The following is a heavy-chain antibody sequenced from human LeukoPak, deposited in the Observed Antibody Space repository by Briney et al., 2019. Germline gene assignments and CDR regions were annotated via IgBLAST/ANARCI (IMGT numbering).Heavy chain of an antibody. CDR3: ATQTLGSGSHDAFDI. D-gene: IGHD3-10*01. V-gene: IGHV5-10-1*01. CDR2: IDPSDSYT. CDR1: GYSFTSYW. J-gene: IGHJ3*02. Sequence: GEPPKISCKGSGYSFTSYWISWVRQMPGKGLEWMGRIDPSDSYTNYSPSFQGHVTISADKSISTAYLQWSSLKASDTAMYYCATQTLGSGSHDAFDIWGQGTMVTVSS.